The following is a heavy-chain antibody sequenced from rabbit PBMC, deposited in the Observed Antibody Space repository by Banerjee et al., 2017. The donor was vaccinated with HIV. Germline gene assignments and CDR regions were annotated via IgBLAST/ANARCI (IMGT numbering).Heavy chain of an antibody. J-gene: IGHJ4*01. CDR3: ARANYNGRSYWGL. CDR1: GFDLSSSYY. D-gene: IGHD8-1*01. CDR2: IYTGSSGST. Sequence: QEQLEESGGDLVKPEGSLTLTCTASGFDLSSSYYMCWVRQAPGKGLEWIACIYTGSSGSTGYASWAKGRFTISKTSSTTVTLQMTSLTAADTATYFCARANYNGRSYWGLWGPGTLVTVS. V-gene: IGHV1S45*01.